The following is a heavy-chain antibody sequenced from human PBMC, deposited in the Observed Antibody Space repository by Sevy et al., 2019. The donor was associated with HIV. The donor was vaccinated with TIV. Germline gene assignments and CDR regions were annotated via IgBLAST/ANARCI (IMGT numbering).Heavy chain of an antibody. J-gene: IGHJ4*02. V-gene: IGHV4-59*08. CDR2: IYYNGHI. Sequence: SETLSLTCTVSGGSITSLYWNWIRRPPGKGLEWIANIYYNGHINYDRSLKSRVTLSLDTSKNQFSLRLSSVTAADTAMYYCAGENAWGRGYSWGQGTLVTVSS. D-gene: IGHD1-26*01. CDR1: GGSITSLY. CDR3: AGENAWGRGYS.